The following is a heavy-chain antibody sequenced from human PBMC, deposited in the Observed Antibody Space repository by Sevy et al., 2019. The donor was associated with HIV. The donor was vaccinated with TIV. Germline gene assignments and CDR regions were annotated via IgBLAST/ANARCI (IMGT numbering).Heavy chain of an antibody. CDR1: GFTFSSYA. CDR3: ARDRGGATAGHSCFDY. Sequence: GGSLRLSCAASGFTFSSYAMHWVRQAPGKGLEWVAVISYDGSNKYYADSVKGRFTISGDNSKNTLYLQMNSLRAEDTAVYYCARDRGGATAGHSCFDYWGQGTLVTVSS. J-gene: IGHJ4*02. D-gene: IGHD1-26*01. CDR2: ISYDGSNK. V-gene: IGHV3-30-3*01.